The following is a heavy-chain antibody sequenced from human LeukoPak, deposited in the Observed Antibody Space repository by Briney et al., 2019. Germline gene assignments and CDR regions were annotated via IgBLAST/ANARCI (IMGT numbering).Heavy chain of an antibody. Sequence: VASVKVSCKASGHTFTSYDINWVRQATGQGLEWMGWMNPNSGNTGYAQKFQGRVTMTRNTSISTAYMELGSLRSEDTAVYYCAGAKPGMVYATYWFDPWGQGTLVTVSS. D-gene: IGHD2-8*01. J-gene: IGHJ5*02. CDR2: MNPNSGNT. V-gene: IGHV1-8*01. CDR1: GHTFTSYD. CDR3: AGAKPGMVYATYWFDP.